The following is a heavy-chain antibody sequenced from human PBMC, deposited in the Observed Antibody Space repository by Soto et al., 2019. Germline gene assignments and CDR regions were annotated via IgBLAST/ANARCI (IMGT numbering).Heavy chain of an antibody. V-gene: IGHV3-30*18. CDR3: AKFAADSYGYRYYYYGMDV. CDR2: ISYDGSNK. CDR1: GFTFSSYG. D-gene: IGHD5-18*01. J-gene: IGHJ6*02. Sequence: PGGSLRLSCAAAGFTFSSYGMHWVRQAPGKGLEWVAVISYDGSNKYYADSVKGRFTISRDNSKNTLYLQMNSPRAEDTAVYYCAKFAADSYGYRYYYYGMDVWGQGTTVTVSS.